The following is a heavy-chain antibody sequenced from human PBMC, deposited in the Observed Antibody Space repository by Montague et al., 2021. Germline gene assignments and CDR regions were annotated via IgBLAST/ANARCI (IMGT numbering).Heavy chain of an antibody. CDR1: GFTFSNYG. CDR2: ITGSGATT. Sequence: SLRLSCAASGFTFSNYGMSWVRQAPGKGLEWVSSITGSGATTYYADSVKGRFTISRDNSENTLYLQMNNLRAEDTALYYCARGRGVNSGIGQLDPWGQGTLVTVSS. J-gene: IGHJ5*02. D-gene: IGHD1-26*01. V-gene: IGHV3-23*01. CDR3: ARGRGVNSGIGQLDP.